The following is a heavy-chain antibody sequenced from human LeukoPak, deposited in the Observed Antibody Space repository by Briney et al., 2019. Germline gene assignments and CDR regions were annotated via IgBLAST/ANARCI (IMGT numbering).Heavy chain of an antibody. J-gene: IGHJ4*02. CDR1: GFTFGSYA. CDR2: ISGSGGST. CDR3: AKDSRSGYLDY. Sequence: AGGSLRLSCEASGFTFGSYAMSWVRQAPGKGLEWVSAISGSGGSTYYADSVKGRFTISRDNSKNTLYLQMNSLRAEDTAVYYCAKDSRSGYLDYWGQGTLVTVSS. V-gene: IGHV3-23*01. D-gene: IGHD2-15*01.